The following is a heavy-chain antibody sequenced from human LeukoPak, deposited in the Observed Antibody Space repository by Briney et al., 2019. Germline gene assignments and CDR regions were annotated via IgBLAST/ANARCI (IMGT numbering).Heavy chain of an antibody. V-gene: IGHV1-8*02. J-gene: IGHJ4*02. CDR2: MNPNSGNT. CDR3: ARGYFTLLDY. Sequence: ASVKVSCKASGGTFSSYAISWVRQAPGQGLEWMGWMNPNSGNTGYAQKFQGRVTMTRNTSISTAYMELSSLRSEDTAVYYCARGYFTLLDYWGQGTLVTVSS. D-gene: IGHD2/OR15-2a*01. CDR1: GGTFSSYA.